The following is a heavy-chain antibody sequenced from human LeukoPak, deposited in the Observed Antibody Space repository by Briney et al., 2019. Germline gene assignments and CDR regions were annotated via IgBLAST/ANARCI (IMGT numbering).Heavy chain of an antibody. V-gene: IGHV4-59*01. CDR2: IYYSGST. CDR3: ARGTKTGYTGYDRNY. Sequence: PSETLSLTCTVSGGSISSYYWSWIRQPPGKGLEWIGYIYYSGSTSYNPSLKSRVTISVDTSSNQFSLILTSVTAADTAVYYCARGTKTGYTGYDRNYWGQGSLVTVSS. D-gene: IGHD5-12*01. J-gene: IGHJ4*02. CDR1: GGSISSYY.